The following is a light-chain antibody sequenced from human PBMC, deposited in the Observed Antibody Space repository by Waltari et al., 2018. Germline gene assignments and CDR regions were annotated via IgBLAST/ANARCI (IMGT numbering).Light chain of an antibody. Sequence: QSALTQPPSASGSPGQSVTISCTGTSSDVGGYNSVSWYQQHPGKAPKLMIYEVSKRPSGVPDRFSGSKSGNTASLIVSGLQAEDEADYYCSSYAGSNNYVFGTGTKVTVL. CDR2: EVS. J-gene: IGLJ1*01. CDR3: SSYAGSNNYV. V-gene: IGLV2-8*01. CDR1: SSDVGGYNS.